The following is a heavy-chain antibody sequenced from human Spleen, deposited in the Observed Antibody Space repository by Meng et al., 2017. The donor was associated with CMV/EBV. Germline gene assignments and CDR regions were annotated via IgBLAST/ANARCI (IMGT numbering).Heavy chain of an antibody. V-gene: IGHV3-53*01. CDR3: ATQGPSYSSSSPYYYYGMDV. CDR2: IYSGGST. CDR1: GFSVSSKY. D-gene: IGHD6-6*01. Sequence: GESLKISCAASGFSVSSKYMSWVRQAPGKGLEWVSVIYSGGSTYYADSVKGRFTISRDNSKNTLYLQMNSLRAEDTAVYYCATQGPSYSSSSPYYYYGMDVWGQGTTVTVSS. J-gene: IGHJ6*02.